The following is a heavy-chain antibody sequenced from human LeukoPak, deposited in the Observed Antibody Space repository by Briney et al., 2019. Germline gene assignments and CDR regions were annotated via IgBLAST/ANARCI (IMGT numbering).Heavy chain of an antibody. CDR3: ARQFSGYDFLDY. Sequence: SETLSLTCTVSGGSMRSYYWNWIRQPPGKGLEWIGYINYSGSTNYKSSLKSRVTISGDTSKNQFSLRLTSVTAADTAVYHCARQFSGYDFLDYWGRGALVTVSS. CDR2: INYSGST. D-gene: IGHD5-12*01. CDR1: GGSMRSYY. V-gene: IGHV4-59*08. J-gene: IGHJ4*02.